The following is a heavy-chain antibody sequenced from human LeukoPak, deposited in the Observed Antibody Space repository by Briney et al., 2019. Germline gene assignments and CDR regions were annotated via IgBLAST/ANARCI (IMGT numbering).Heavy chain of an antibody. Sequence: ASVKVSCKSSGYTFTNYYIHWVRRAPGQGLEWMGIINPSGGSTTYAQGFQDRVTMTTDTSTSTAYMELRSLRSDDTAVYHCARRIQLWYYFDYWGQGTLVTVSS. D-gene: IGHD5-18*01. CDR3: ARRIQLWYYFDY. J-gene: IGHJ4*02. CDR1: GYTFTNYY. CDR2: INPSGGST. V-gene: IGHV1-46*01.